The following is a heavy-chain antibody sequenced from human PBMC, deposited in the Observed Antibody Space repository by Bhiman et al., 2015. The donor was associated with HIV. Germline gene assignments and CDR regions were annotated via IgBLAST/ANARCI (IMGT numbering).Heavy chain of an antibody. J-gene: IGHJ4*02. CDR2: ISGSGGST. CDR3: TTDPGDLVCSDSSGHCRPLDY. Sequence: EVQLLESGGGLVQPGGSLRLSCATSGFIFRSYAMSWVRQAPGKGLEWVSGISGSGGSTYYADSVKGRFTIFRDNSKNTLYLQMNSLRTEDTAVYYCTTDPGDLVCSDSSGHCRPLDYWGQGTLVTVSS. D-gene: IGHD3-22*01. V-gene: IGHV3-23*01. CDR1: GFIFRSYA.